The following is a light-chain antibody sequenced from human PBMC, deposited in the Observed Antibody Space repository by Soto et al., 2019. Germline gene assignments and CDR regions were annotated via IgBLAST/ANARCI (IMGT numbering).Light chain of an antibody. Sequence: EIVLTQSPGTLSLSPGERATLSYRASQSVSSSYLAWYQQKPGQAPRLLIYGASSRATGIPDRFSGSGSGTDFTLTISRLEPEDFAVYYCQQYGSSPPGVAFGQGTKVEIK. V-gene: IGKV3-20*01. J-gene: IGKJ1*01. CDR2: GAS. CDR1: QSVSSSY. CDR3: QQYGSSPPGVA.